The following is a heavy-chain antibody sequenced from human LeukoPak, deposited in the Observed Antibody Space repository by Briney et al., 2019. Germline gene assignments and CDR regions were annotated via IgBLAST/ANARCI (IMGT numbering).Heavy chain of an antibody. CDR1: GGSFSGYY. CDR2: INHSGST. J-gene: IGHJ5*02. D-gene: IGHD3-9*01. Sequence: SETLSLTCAVYGGSFSGYYWSWIRQPPGKGLEWIGEINHSGSTNYNPSLKSRVTMSVDTSKNQFSLKLSSVTAADTAVYYCARVTPDPVLRYFDWLYGRGWFDPWGQGTLVTVSS. V-gene: IGHV4-34*01. CDR3: ARVTPDPVLRYFDWLYGRGWFDP.